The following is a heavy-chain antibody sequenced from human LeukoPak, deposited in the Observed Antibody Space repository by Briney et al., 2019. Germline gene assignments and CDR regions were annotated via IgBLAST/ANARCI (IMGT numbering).Heavy chain of an antibody. D-gene: IGHD3-3*01. J-gene: IGHJ4*02. CDR2: IYHSGST. CDR1: GGSISSGGYY. Sequence: SETLSLTCTVSGGSISSGGYYWSWIRQPPGKGLEWIGYIYHSGSTYYNPSLKSRVTISVDRSKNQFSLKLSSVTAADTAVYYCARAGVWSGYYTPGLRRYYFGYWGQGTLVTVSS. CDR3: ARAGVWSGYYTPGLRRYYFGY. V-gene: IGHV4-30-2*01.